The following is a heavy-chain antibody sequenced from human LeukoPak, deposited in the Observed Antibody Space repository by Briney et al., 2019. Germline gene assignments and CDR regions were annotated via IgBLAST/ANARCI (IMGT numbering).Heavy chain of an antibody. CDR2: ISYDGSNK. D-gene: IGHD3-10*02. V-gene: IGHV3-30*04. CDR3: AELGITMIGGV. Sequence: GGSLRLSGAASGFTFSSYAMHWVRQAPGKGLEWVAVISYDGSNKYYADSVKGRFTISRDNAKNSLYLQMNSLRAEDTAVYYCAELGITMIGGVWGKGTTVTISS. CDR1: GFTFSSYA. J-gene: IGHJ6*04.